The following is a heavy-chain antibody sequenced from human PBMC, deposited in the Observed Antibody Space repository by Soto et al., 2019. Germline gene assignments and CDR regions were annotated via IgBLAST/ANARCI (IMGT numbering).Heavy chain of an antibody. D-gene: IGHD2-2*01. V-gene: IGHV3-7*03. J-gene: IGHJ4*02. CDR1: GFTFSNSW. CDR3: ARDYQGTFDY. CDR2: MNKDGSET. Sequence: PGGSLRLSCAAYGFTFSNSWMTWVRQAPGKGLEWVANMNKDGSETYYEDSVKGRFTISRDNAKNSLSLQMNSLRAEDTDVYFCARDYQGTFDYWGQGALVTVSS.